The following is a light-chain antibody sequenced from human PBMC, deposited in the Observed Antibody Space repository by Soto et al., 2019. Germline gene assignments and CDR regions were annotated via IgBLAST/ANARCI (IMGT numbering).Light chain of an antibody. CDR3: QQYRSYSWT. CDR1: QSISSW. CDR2: QAS. J-gene: IGKJ1*01. Sequence: DIQMTQSPSTLSASVGDRVTITCRASQSISSWLAWYQQKPGRAPKLLIYQASSLESGVPSRFSGSGSGTEFTLTINSLQPDDFATYYCQQYRSYSWTFGQGSKVEIK. V-gene: IGKV1-5*03.